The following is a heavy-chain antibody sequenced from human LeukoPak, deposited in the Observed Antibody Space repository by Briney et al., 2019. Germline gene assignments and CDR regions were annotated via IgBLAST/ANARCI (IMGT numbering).Heavy chain of an antibody. CDR3: ARVTTVRGALLRLGY. Sequence: ASVKVSCKASGYTFTGYYMHWVRQAPGQGLEWMGWSNPNSGGTNYAQKFQGRVTMTRDTSISKAYMELSRLRSDDTAVYYCARVTTVRGALLRLGYWGQGTLVTVSS. J-gene: IGHJ4*02. V-gene: IGHV1-2*02. D-gene: IGHD3-10*01. CDR2: SNPNSGGT. CDR1: GYTFTGYY.